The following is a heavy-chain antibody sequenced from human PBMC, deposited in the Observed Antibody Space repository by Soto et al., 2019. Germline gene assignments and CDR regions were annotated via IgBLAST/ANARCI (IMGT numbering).Heavy chain of an antibody. J-gene: IGHJ4*02. CDR3: ARVSRYFDWLLSYYFDY. V-gene: IGHV5-51*01. D-gene: IGHD3-9*01. CDR2: IYPGDSDT. Sequence: GESLKISCKGSGYSFTSYWIGWVRQMPGKGLEWMGIIYPGDSDTRYSPSFQGQVTISADKSISTAYLQWSSLKASDTAVYYCARVSRYFDWLLSYYFDYWGQGTLVTVSS. CDR1: GYSFTSYW.